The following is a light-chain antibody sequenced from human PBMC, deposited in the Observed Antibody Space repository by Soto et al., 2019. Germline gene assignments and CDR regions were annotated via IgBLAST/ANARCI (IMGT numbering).Light chain of an antibody. V-gene: IGLV2-14*01. CDR3: SSSTSSTTHVV. CDR1: SSDIGGYNY. J-gene: IGLJ2*01. CDR2: DVS. Sequence: QSALTQPASVSGSPGQSITISCTGSSSDIGGYNYFSWYQQHPGTAPKLMIYDVSHRPSGTSNRFSGSKSGNTASLTISGLQAEDEADYYCSSSTSSTTHVVFGRGTQLTVL.